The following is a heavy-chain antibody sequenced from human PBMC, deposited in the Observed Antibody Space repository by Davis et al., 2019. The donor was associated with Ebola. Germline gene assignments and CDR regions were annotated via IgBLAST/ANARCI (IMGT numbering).Heavy chain of an antibody. CDR2: IWYDGSNK. CDR3: ARDEMRIHREGPLFDY. D-gene: IGHD5-18*01. Sequence: PGGSLRLSCAASGFTFSSYGMHWVRQAPGKGLEWVAVIWYDGSNKYYADSVKGRFTISRDNSKNTLYLQMNSLRAEDTAVYYCARDEMRIHREGPLFDYWGQGTLVTVSS. CDR1: GFTFSSYG. J-gene: IGHJ4*02. V-gene: IGHV3-30*19.